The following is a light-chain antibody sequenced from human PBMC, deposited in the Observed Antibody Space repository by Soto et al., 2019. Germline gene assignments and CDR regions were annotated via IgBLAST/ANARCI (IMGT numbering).Light chain of an antibody. V-gene: IGLV2-14*03. CDR3: SSYTSSGTLEV. J-gene: IGLJ1*01. CDR1: SSDVGGYNY. Sequence: QSALTQPASVSGSPGQSITISCTRSSSDVGGYNYVSWYQQHPGKAPKLMIFDVSDRPSGVSNRFSGSKSGDTASLTISGLQADDEADYYCSSYTSSGTLEVFGTGTKLTVL. CDR2: DVS.